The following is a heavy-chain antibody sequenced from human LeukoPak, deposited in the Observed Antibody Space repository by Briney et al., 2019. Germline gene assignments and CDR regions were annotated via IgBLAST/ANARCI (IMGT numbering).Heavy chain of an antibody. D-gene: IGHD3-16*01. Sequence: PGGSLRLSCAASGFTFSSYAMHWVRQAPGKGLEWVAVISYDGSNKYYADSVKGRFTISRDNSKNTLYLQMNSLRAEDTAVYYCAKELKLTPFDYWGQGTLVAVSS. CDR2: ISYDGSNK. J-gene: IGHJ4*02. CDR1: GFTFSSYA. V-gene: IGHV3-30-3*02. CDR3: AKELKLTPFDY.